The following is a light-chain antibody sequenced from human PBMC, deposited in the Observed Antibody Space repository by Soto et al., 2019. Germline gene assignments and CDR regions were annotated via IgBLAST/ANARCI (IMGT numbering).Light chain of an antibody. CDR3: QTYNSYWT. CDR1: QSISSW. CDR2: AVS. Sequence: DIKMTQSPSTLSASVGDRVPINCRASQSISSWLDWYQQQPGKAPKLLIYAVSSLESGVPSRFSGSGSAKDSTITISRLQPDDFGTYYCQTYNSYWTLGEGTKVDIK. J-gene: IGKJ1*01. V-gene: IGKV1-5*01.